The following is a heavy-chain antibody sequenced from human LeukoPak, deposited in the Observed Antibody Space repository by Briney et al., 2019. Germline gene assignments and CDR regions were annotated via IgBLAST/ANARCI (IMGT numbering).Heavy chain of an antibody. J-gene: IGHJ4*02. CDR2: INPRSGGT. D-gene: IGHD2-21*01. CDR3: ARHVSSSGEDS. CDR1: GYIFTNYY. Sequence: ASVKASCKASGYIFTNYYMHWVRQAPGQGLERMGWINPRSGGTNFAQKFQGRVTMTRDTSISAAYMELSRLRSDDTAVYYCARHVSSSGEDSWGQGTPVTVSS. V-gene: IGHV1-2*02.